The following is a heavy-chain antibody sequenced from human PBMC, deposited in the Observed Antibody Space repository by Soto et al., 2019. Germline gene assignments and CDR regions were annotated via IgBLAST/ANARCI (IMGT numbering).Heavy chain of an antibody. V-gene: IGHV3-33*03. D-gene: IGHD1-1*01. J-gene: IGHJ1*01. Sequence: QVRLVESGGDVVQPGWSLRLSCEVSGLDFSTFGMHWVRQAPGKGLEWVAVIWADGSQRYYVDSVKGRFTVSRYNPKSSLYLLMTSLRVEDTAKYFCVSSHDMPIWGQGTLVTVSS. CDR2: IWADGSQR. CDR3: VSSHDMPI. CDR1: GLDFSTFG.